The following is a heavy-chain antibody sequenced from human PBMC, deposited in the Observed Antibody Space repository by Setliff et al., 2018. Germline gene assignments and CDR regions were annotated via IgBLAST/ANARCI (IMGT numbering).Heavy chain of an antibody. J-gene: IGHJ4*02. V-gene: IGHV1-69*10. CDR3: ARYGDSSGYYLFDY. CDR1: GGTFSSYA. D-gene: IGHD3-22*01. CDR2: IIPILGIA. Sequence: SVKVSCKASGGTFSSYAISWVRQAPGQGLEWMGGIIPILGIANYAQKFQGRVTITADESTSTAYMELSSLRSEDTAVYYCARYGDSSGYYLFDYWGQGTLVTVSS.